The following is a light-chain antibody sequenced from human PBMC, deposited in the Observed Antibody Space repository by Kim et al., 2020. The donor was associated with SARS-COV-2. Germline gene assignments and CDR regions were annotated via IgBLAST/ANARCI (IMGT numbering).Light chain of an antibody. V-gene: IGKV1-39*01. CDR3: QQSYSPPLS. Sequence: STSGGDRVTITCRASETISNYLNWYQEKPGKAHKLLISTAYTVQSGAPSRFSGSGFGTDFTLTISSLQPEDFATYYCQQSYSPPLSLGGGNKLEI. CDR2: TAY. CDR1: ETISNY. J-gene: IGKJ4*01.